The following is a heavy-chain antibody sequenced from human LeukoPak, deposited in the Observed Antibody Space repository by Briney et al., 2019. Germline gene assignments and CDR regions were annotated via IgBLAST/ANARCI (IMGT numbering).Heavy chain of an antibody. V-gene: IGHV4-61*02. J-gene: IGHJ5*02. CDR1: GGSISSGSYY. CDR3: ARDLGPIIGDWFDP. CDR2: IYTSGST. Sequence: SETLSLTCTVSGGSISSGSYYWSWIRQPAGKGLEWIGRIYTSGSTNYNPSLKSRVTISVDTSKNQFSLKLSSVTAADTAVYYCARDLGPIIGDWFDPWGQGTLVTVSS. D-gene: IGHD7-27*01.